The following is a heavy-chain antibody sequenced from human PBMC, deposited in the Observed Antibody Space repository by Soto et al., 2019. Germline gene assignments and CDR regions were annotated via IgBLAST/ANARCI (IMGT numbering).Heavy chain of an antibody. CDR1: GITFNNYW. Sequence: EVQVVESGGGLVQSGGSLRLSCAVSGITFNNYWMSWVRQAPGKGLEWVAKIKRDGSEKYFVDSVKGRFTISRDNAKNSLYLEMNSLRAEDTAVYYCARSLVEDDSNSRYRPFDHWGQGTLVTVSS. CDR2: IKRDGSEK. J-gene: IGHJ4*02. D-gene: IGHD3-22*01. CDR3: ARSLVEDDSNSRYRPFDH. V-gene: IGHV3-7*01.